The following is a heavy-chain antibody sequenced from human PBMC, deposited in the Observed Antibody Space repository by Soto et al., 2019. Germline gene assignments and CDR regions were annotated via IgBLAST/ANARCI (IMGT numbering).Heavy chain of an antibody. CDR1: GGSISSGGYY. J-gene: IGHJ4*02. V-gene: IGHV4-31*03. Sequence: QVQLQESGPGLVKPSQTLSLTCTVSGGSISSGGYYWSWIRQHPGKGLEWIGYIYYSGSTYYNPSLKSRVTISVDTSKNQFSLKLSSVTAADTAVYYCARIDYYGSGSYYTFDYWGQGTLVTVSS. CDR3: ARIDYYGSGSYYTFDY. D-gene: IGHD3-10*01. CDR2: IYYSGST.